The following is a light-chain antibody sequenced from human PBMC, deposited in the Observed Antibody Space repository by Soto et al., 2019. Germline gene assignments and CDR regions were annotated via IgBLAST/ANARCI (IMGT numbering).Light chain of an antibody. CDR1: SSDVGGYNY. J-gene: IGLJ2*01. Sequence: QSALTQPASVSGSPGQSITISCTGTSSDVGGYNYVSWYQQHPGKAPKLMIYDVSNRPSGVSTRFSGSKSGNTASLTIYGLQAEYEADYYCSSYTSSIVVFGGGTKLTVL. CDR2: DVS. CDR3: SSYTSSIVV. V-gene: IGLV2-14*01.